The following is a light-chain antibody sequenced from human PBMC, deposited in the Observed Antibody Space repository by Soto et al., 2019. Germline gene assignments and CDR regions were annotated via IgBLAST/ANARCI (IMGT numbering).Light chain of an antibody. CDR1: QSLSSN. CDR2: AAS. CDR3: QQYHIWPPWT. Sequence: DIVMTQSPATQSVSPGERATLSCRASQSLSSNLAWYQQKPGQAPRLLIYAASTRATGIPARFSGSGSGTEFTLTISGLQSEDFAVYYCQQYHIWPPWTFGQGTKVDIK. V-gene: IGKV3-15*01. J-gene: IGKJ1*01.